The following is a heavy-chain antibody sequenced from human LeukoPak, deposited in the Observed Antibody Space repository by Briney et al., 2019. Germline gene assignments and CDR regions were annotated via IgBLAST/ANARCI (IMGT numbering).Heavy chain of an antibody. CDR3: VRGGGYSYGSFDY. Sequence: GGSLRLSCAASGIIFSNYWMHWVRQAPGKGLVWVSRINRDGSSTSYADSVKGRFTISRDNAKNTLYLQMNSLRAEDTAVYYCVRGGGYSYGSFDYWGQGTLVTVSS. CDR2: INRDGSST. D-gene: IGHD5-18*01. V-gene: IGHV3-74*01. J-gene: IGHJ4*02. CDR1: GIIFSNYW.